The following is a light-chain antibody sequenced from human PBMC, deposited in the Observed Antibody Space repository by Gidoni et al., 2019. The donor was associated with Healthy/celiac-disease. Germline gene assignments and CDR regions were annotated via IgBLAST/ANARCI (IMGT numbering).Light chain of an antibody. J-gene: IGLJ2*01. CDR1: SLRSYY. V-gene: IGLV3-19*01. CDR2: GKN. Sequence: SSELTQDPAVSVALGQIVRIPCQGDSLRSYYANWFQQKPGQAPVLIIYGKNNRPSGIPDRFSGSSSGNTASLTITGAQAEDEADYYCNSRDSSGNHVVFGGGTKLTVL. CDR3: NSRDSSGNHVV.